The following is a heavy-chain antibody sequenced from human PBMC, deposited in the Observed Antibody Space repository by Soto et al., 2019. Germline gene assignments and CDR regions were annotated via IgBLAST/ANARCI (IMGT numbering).Heavy chain of an antibody. CDR1: GFTFSSYA. Sequence: QVQLVESGGGVVQPGRSLRLSCAASGFTFSSYAMHWVRQAPGKGLEWVAVISYDGSNEFYADSVKGRFTISRDNSKNTLYLQMNSLRPEDTAVYYCAKDGGSFSGNSDYWGQGTLVTVSS. CDR2: ISYDGSNE. D-gene: IGHD1-26*01. V-gene: IGHV3-30*18. CDR3: AKDGGSFSGNSDY. J-gene: IGHJ4*02.